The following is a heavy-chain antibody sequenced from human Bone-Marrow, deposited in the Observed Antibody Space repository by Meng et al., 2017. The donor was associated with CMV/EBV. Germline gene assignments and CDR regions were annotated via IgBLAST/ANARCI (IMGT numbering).Heavy chain of an antibody. V-gene: IGHV3-21*06. D-gene: IGHD2-8*02. CDR3: ARVLVGLMDAMDV. CDR2: IGGRGNYK. J-gene: IGHJ6*02. CDR1: GFSFKTYS. Sequence: GGSLRLSCAASGFSFKTYSMTWVRQAPGKGLEWVSSIGGRGNYKYYADSVKGRFTVSTDNAKNSLWLQMNSLRAEDTAVYYCARVLVGLMDAMDVWGQGTALTVSS.